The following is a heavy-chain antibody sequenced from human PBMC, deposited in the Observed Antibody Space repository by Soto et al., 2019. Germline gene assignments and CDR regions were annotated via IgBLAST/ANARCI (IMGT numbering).Heavy chain of an antibody. V-gene: IGHV1-69*06. D-gene: IGHD3-22*01. CDR1: GGTFSSYA. J-gene: IGHJ3*02. CDR3: ARDHVYYYDSSGYWGPSDAFDI. CDR2: IIPIFGTA. Sequence: ASVKVSCKASGGTFSSYAISWVRQAPGQGLEWMGGIIPIFGTANYAQKFQGRVTITADKSTSTAYMELSSLRSEDTAVYYCARDHVYYYDSSGYWGPSDAFDIWGQGTMVTVSS.